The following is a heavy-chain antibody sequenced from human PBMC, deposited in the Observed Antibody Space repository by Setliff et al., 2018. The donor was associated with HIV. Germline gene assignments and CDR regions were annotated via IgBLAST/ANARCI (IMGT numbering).Heavy chain of an antibody. V-gene: IGHV4-61*02. Sequence: PSETLSLTCTVSGGSIDSGNYDWSWVRQPGGKGLEWIGRIYTRGSTKYSPTLESRVTMSLDTSKNQFSLNLRSVTAADTALYYCVRSGCNGNICYDSRGWLDSWGQGTQVTVSS. CDR1: GGSIDSGNYD. D-gene: IGHD5-12*01. CDR3: VRSGCNGNICYDSRGWLDS. CDR2: IYTRGST. J-gene: IGHJ5*01.